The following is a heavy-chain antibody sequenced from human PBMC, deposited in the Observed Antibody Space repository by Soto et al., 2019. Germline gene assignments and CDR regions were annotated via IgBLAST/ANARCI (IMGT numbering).Heavy chain of an antibody. CDR3: ARHSSGWYNYYYYGMDV. V-gene: IGHV5-51*01. D-gene: IGHD6-19*01. CDR1: GYSFTSYW. CDR2: IYPGDSDT. Sequence: GESLTISCKGSGYSFTSYWIGWVRQMPGKGLEWMGIIYPGDSDTRYSPSFQGQVTISADKSISTAYLQWSSLKASDTAIYYCARHSSGWYNYYYYGMDVWGQGTTVTVSS. J-gene: IGHJ6*02.